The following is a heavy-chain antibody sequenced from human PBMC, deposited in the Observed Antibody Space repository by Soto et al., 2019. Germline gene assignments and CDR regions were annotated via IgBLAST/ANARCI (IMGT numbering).Heavy chain of an antibody. CDR2: INLNSGGA. Sequence: GPVKVSCKASGYTYTGYYLHWVRQVPGQGLEWMGWINLNSGGAIYAQNFQGRVTMTRDTSISTAYMALSALRSGDTAMYYGAKRKLPYPVRALDLCGQGTRDTVSS. CDR3: AKRKLPYPVRALDL. CDR1: GYTYTGYY. J-gene: IGHJ3*01. D-gene: IGHD6-19*01. V-gene: IGHV1-2*02.